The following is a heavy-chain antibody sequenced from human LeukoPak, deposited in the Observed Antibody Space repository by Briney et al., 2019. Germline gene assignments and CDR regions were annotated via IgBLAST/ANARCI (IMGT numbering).Heavy chain of an antibody. CDR1: GFTFSSYE. V-gene: IGHV3-48*03. J-gene: IGHJ4*02. CDR3: ARTDRGDYVWGSYRRQNYFDY. D-gene: IGHD3-16*02. CDR2: ISSSGSSI. Sequence: GGSLRLSCAASGFTFSSYEMNWVRQAPGKGLEWVSYISSSGSSIYYADSVKGRFTISRDKAKNSLYLQMNSLRAEDTAIYYCARTDRGDYVWGSYRRQNYFDYWGQGTLVTVSS.